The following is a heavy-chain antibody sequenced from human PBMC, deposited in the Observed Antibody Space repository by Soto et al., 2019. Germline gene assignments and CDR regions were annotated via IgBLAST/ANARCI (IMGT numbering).Heavy chain of an antibody. CDR1: GFTFSSYA. CDR2: ISYDGSNK. V-gene: IGHV3-30-3*01. J-gene: IGHJ6*02. D-gene: IGHD1-7*01. CDR3: ARGETITGTTYYYYGMDV. Sequence: QVQLVESGGGVVQPGRSLRLSCAASGFTFSSYAMHWVRQAPGKGLEWVAVISYDGSNKYYADSVKGRFTISRDNSKKTLYLQMNSLRAEDTAVYYCARGETITGTTYYYYGMDVWGQGTTVTVSS.